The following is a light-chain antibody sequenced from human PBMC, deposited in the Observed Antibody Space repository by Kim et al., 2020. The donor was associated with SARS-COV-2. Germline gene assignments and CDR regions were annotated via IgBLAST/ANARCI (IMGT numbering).Light chain of an antibody. J-gene: IGKJ2*01. V-gene: IGKV3-15*01. Sequence: EIVMTQSPVTLSVSPGERATLSCRASQTVTGRLAWYQQKSGQAPRLVMYDVSTRASGIPARFSGSGSGTEFTLTISSLESEDFAVYYCQQYHNYYTFGQGTKVEI. CDR1: QTVTGR. CDR3: QQYHNYYT. CDR2: DVS.